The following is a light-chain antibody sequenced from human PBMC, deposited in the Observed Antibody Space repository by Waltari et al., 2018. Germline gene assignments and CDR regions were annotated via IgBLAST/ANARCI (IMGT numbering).Light chain of an antibody. CDR2: EVT. CDR3: CSYNDGPYV. J-gene: IGLJ1*01. V-gene: IGLV2-23*02. CDR1: SSDVGTYNL. Sequence: QSALTQPASVSGSPGQSITISCTGTSSDVGTYNLVSWYQQHPGKAPKLMIYEVTKRPSVGSIRFSASMSGNTASLTISRLQAEDEADYYCCSYNDGPYVFGTGTKVTAL.